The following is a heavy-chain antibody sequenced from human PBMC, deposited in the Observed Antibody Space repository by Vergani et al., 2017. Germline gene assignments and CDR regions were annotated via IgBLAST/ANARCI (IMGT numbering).Heavy chain of an antibody. CDR3: AREGGVRGVTDYYYYYMDV. V-gene: IGHV1-2*02. J-gene: IGHJ6*03. Sequence: QVQLVQSGAEVKKPGASVKVSCKASGYTFTGYYMHWVRQAPGQGLEWMGWINPNSGGTNYAQKFQGRVTMTRDTSISTAYMELSRLRSDDTAVYYCAREGGVRGVTDYYYYYMDVWGKGTTVTVSS. D-gene: IGHD3-10*01. CDR1: GYTFTGYY. CDR2: INPNSGGT.